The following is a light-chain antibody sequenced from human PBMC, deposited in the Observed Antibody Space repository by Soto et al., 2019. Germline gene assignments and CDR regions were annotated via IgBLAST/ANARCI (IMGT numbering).Light chain of an antibody. CDR1: RIVIENH. CDR2: GSS. Sequence: VLTQSPGALAWSPGETGAVSCRSMRIVIENHLALYRQGLGHAPRPLIYGSSSRAAGIPDRFRGSETRTDFTLTTRRLEPEEFGVYYCQQYSDAPHTVGLGTMVDSK. CDR3: QQYSDAPHT. J-gene: IGKJ2*01. V-gene: IGKV3-20*01.